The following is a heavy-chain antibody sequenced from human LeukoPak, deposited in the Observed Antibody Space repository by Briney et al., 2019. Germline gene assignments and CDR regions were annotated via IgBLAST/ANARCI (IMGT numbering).Heavy chain of an antibody. D-gene: IGHD2-15*01. CDR2: IIPIFGTA. CDR3: AGNYCSGGSCYAGAFDI. J-gene: IGHJ3*02. Sequence: ASVKVSCKASGGTFSSYAMSWVRQAPGQGLEWMGRIIPIFGTANYAQKFQGRVTITTDESKSTAYMELSSLRSEDTAVYYCAGNYCSGGSCYAGAFDIWGQGTMVTVSS. CDR1: GGTFSSYA. V-gene: IGHV1-69*05.